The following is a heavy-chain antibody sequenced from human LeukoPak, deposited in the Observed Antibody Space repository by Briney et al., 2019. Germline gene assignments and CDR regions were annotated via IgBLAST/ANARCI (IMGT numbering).Heavy chain of an antibody. CDR1: GFNFNTSG. V-gene: IGHV3-30*02. CDR3: ARGGITIFGVVTNPDY. CDR2: IRFDGTNK. Sequence: GGSLRLSCAASGFNFNTSGMHWVRQAPGKGLEWVAFIRFDGTNKYYADFVKGRFTISRDNAKNSLYLQMNSLRAEDTALYYCARGGITIFGVVTNPDYWGQGTLVTVSS. J-gene: IGHJ4*02. D-gene: IGHD3-3*01.